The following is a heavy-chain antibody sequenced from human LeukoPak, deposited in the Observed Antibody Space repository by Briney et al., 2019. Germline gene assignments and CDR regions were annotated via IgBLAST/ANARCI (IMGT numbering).Heavy chain of an antibody. CDR2: IYYSGST. Sequence: SGTLSLTCTISGGSISSSIYYWGWIRQPPGKGLEWIGSIYYSGSTYYNPSLKSRVTISVDTSKNQFSLKLSSVTAADTAVYFCARVRLNGSGNRWFDPWGQGTLVTVSS. D-gene: IGHD3-10*01. J-gene: IGHJ5*02. V-gene: IGHV4-39*01. CDR1: GGSISSSIYY. CDR3: ARVRLNGSGNRWFDP.